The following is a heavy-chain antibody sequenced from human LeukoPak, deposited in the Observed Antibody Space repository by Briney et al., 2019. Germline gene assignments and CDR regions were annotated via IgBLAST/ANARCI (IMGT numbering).Heavy chain of an antibody. J-gene: IGHJ2*01. V-gene: IGHV3-13*01. CDR2: IGTAGDT. Sequence: GGSLRLSCAASGFTFSSYDMHWVRQATGKGLEWVSAIGTAGDTYYPGSVKGRFTISRENAKNSLYLQMNSLRAGDTAVYYCARVLDWYFDLWAVAPWSLSPQ. CDR3: ARVLDWYFDL. CDR1: GFTFSSYD.